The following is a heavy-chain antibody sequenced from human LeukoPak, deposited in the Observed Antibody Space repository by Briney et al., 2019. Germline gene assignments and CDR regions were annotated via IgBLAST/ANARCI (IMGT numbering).Heavy chain of an antibody. J-gene: IGHJ4*02. CDR2: FDPEDGET. CDR1: GYTLTELS. Sequence: ASVKVSCKVSGYTLTELSMHWVRQAPGKGLEGMGGFDPEDGETIYAQKFQGRVTMTEDTSTDTAYMELSSLRSEDTAVYYCATDSPSKNIAAATTWGQGTLVTVSS. CDR3: ATDSPSKNIAAATT. D-gene: IGHD6-13*01. V-gene: IGHV1-24*01.